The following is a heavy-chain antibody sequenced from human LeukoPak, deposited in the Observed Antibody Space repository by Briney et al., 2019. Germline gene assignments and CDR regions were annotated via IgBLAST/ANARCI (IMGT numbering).Heavy chain of an antibody. CDR2: INPISGGT. D-gene: IGHD1-26*01. J-gene: IGHJ6*02. CDR3: ATGVVGATYYYYYYGMDV. Sequence: GASVKVSCKASGYTFTGYYMHWVRQAPGQGLEWMGRINPISGGTNYAQKFQGRVTMTEDTSTDTAYMELSSLRSEDTAVYYCATGVVGATYYYYYYGMDVWGQGTTVTVSS. V-gene: IGHV1-2*06. CDR1: GYTFTGYY.